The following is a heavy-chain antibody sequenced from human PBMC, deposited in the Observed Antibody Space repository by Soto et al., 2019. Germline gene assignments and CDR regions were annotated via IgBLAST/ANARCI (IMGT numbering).Heavy chain of an antibody. CDR2: IYYSGST. CDR1: GGSISSYY. Sequence: XXTLSLPFTVSGGSISSYYWSWIRQPPGKGLEWIGYIYYSGSTNYNPSLKSRVTISVDTSKNQFSMKLSSVTVADTAVYYCARSDGRYWGQGTLVTVSS. V-gene: IGHV4-59*01. J-gene: IGHJ4*02. CDR3: ARSDGRY.